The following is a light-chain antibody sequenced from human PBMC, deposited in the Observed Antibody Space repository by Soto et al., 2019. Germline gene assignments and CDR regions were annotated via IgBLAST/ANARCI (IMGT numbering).Light chain of an antibody. CDR1: SSNIGAGFD. V-gene: IGLV1-40*01. Sequence: QPVLTQPPSVSGAPGQKITISCTGSSSNIGAGFDVHWFRQLPGTVPTLLISANTIRSAGVPDRFSASKSGTSASLAITGLQAEDEADYYCQSYDNTLSGWVFGGGTKLTVL. J-gene: IGLJ3*02. CDR2: ANT. CDR3: QSYDNTLSGWV.